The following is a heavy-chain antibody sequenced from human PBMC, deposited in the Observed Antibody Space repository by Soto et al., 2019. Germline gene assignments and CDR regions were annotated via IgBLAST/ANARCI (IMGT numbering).Heavy chain of an antibody. J-gene: IGHJ3*02. CDR3: ARYSLGAFGI. CDR1: GGSSSRHY. D-gene: IGHD2-21*01. Sequence: PETLSLTCAVYGGSSSRHYWSWFRQHPGKGLEWIGEIYHSGSTNYNPSLRSRASISVDTSKNHLSLKLSSVPAADTDVYYCARYSLGAFGIWGQGTMVTVSS. CDR2: IYHSGST. V-gene: IGHV4-59*11.